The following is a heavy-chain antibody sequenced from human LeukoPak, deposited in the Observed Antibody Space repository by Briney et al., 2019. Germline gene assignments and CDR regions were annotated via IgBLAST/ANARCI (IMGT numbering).Heavy chain of an antibody. D-gene: IGHD2-2*02. CDR1: GYTFTSYY. Sequence: ASVKVSCKASGYTFTSYYMHWVRQAPGRGLEWMGIINPSGGSTSYEQKFQGRVTMTRDTSTSTVYMELSSLRSEDTAVYYCASDDYGGYCSSTSCYTDTLGIWGQGTMVTVSS. CDR2: INPSGGST. V-gene: IGHV1-46*01. CDR3: ASDDYGGYCSSTSCYTDTLGI. J-gene: IGHJ3*02.